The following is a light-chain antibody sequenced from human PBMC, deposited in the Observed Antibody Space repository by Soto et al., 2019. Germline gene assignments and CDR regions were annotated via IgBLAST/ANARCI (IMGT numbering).Light chain of an antibody. CDR1: QSISYW. V-gene: IGKV1-5*03. CDR2: KAS. Sequence: DIQMTQSPSTLSASVGDRVTITCRSSQSISYWLAWYQQKPGKAPNLLIYKASNLESGVPSRFSGSGSGTDFTLTISSLQPDDSATYYWQQYSSYWGLTFGGGTKVEIK. CDR3: QQYSSYWGLT. J-gene: IGKJ4*01.